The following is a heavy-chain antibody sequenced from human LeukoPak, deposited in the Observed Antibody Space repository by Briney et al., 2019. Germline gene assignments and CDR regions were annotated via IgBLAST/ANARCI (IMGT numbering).Heavy chain of an antibody. CDR1: GLTVSNHW. CDR3: ANHHRDYGDYPFDY. V-gene: IGHV3-7*03. CDR2: IREERGQE. Sequence: GGSLRLSCVASGLTVSNHWMSWVRQAPGKGLEWVANIREERGQEYYVDSVKGRFTISKNGAKNSLYLQMNSLRAEDTAVYYCANHHRDYGDYPFDYWGQGTLVTVSS. D-gene: IGHD4-17*01. J-gene: IGHJ4*02.